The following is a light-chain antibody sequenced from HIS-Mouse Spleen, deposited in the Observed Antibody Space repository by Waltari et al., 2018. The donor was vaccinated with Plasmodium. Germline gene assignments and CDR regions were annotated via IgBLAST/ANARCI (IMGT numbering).Light chain of an antibody. CDR3: QSADSSGTYRV. J-gene: IGLJ2*01. Sequence: SYELTQPPSVSVSPGQTARIPFPGAALPQQYAFWYQQKPGQAPVLVIYKDSERPSGIPERFSGSSSGTTVTLTISGVQAEDEADYYCQSADSSGTYRVFGGGTKLTVL. CDR1: ALPQQY. CDR2: KDS. V-gene: IGLV3-25*03.